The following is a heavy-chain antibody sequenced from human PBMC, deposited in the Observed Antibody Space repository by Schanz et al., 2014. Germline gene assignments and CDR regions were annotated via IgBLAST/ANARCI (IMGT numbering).Heavy chain of an antibody. CDR2: ISWNSGTI. V-gene: IGHV3-48*01. J-gene: IGHJ4*02. CDR1: GITFSSHS. Sequence: EVHLVESGGGLVQPGGSLRLSCAASGITFSSHSFNWVRQAPGKGLEWVSVISWNSGTIGYADSVKGRFTISRDNAENTLFLQMNSLRAEDTAVYFCAKIERNEDWGQGTLVTVSS. D-gene: IGHD1-1*01. CDR3: AKIERNED.